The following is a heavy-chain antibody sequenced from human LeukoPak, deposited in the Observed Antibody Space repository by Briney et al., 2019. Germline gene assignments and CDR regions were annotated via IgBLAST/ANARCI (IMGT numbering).Heavy chain of an antibody. Sequence: PSETLSLTCTVSGGSISSSSYYWGWIRQPPGKGLEWIGSIYYSGSTYYNPSLKSRVTISVDTSKNQFSLKLSSVTAADTAGYYCARDPPRTYYYDSSGPYYFDYWGQGTLVTVSS. CDR2: IYYSGST. V-gene: IGHV4-39*07. CDR1: GGSISSSSYY. CDR3: ARDPPRTYYYDSSGPYYFDY. D-gene: IGHD3-22*01. J-gene: IGHJ4*02.